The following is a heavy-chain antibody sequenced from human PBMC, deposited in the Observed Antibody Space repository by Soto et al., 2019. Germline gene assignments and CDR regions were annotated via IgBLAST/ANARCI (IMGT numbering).Heavy chain of an antibody. Sequence: GESLKISCKGSGYSFTSYWIGWVRQMPGKGLEWMGIIYPGDSDTRYSPSFQGQVTISADKSISTAYLQWSSLKASDTAMYYCARNTRIWSGYYFGHAFDIWGQGTMVTVSS. CDR1: GYSFTSYW. V-gene: IGHV5-51*01. CDR2: IYPGDSDT. CDR3: ARNTRIWSGYYFGHAFDI. D-gene: IGHD3-3*01. J-gene: IGHJ3*02.